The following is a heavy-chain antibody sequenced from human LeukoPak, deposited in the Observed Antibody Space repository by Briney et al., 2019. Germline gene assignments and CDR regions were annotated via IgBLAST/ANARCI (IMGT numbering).Heavy chain of an antibody. CDR2: IIPIFGTA. D-gene: IGHD1-26*01. CDR1: GGTFSSYA. Sequence: SVEVSCKASGGTFSSYAISWVRQAPGQGLEWMGGIIPIFGTANYAQKFQGRATITADESTSTAYMELSSLRSEDTAVYYCGVGATPDAFDIWGQGTMVTVSS. J-gene: IGHJ3*02. CDR3: GVGATPDAFDI. V-gene: IGHV1-69*13.